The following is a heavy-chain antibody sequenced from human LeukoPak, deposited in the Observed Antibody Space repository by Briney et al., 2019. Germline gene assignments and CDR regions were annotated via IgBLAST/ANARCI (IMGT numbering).Heavy chain of an antibody. CDR3: AREGPGGFDI. D-gene: IGHD3-10*01. V-gene: IGHV3-21*01. Sequence: GGSLKLSCAASGFTFSSYNMNWVRQAPGKGLEWVSSISSGSSYIYYADSVKGRITISRDNAKNSLYLQMNSLRVEDTAVYYCAREGPGGFDIWGQGTTVTVSS. CDR2: ISSGSSYI. CDR1: GFTFSSYN. J-gene: IGHJ3*02.